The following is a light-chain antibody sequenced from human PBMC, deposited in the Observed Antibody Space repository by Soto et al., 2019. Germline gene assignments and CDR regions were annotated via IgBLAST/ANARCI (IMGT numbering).Light chain of an antibody. CDR1: QSVSSY. J-gene: IGKJ4*01. CDR2: DAS. Sequence: PLSFXRGAKSTLACRGSQSVSSYLAWYQHEPGQAPRLLIYDASNRATGIPARFSGSGSGTDFTLTISSLEPADFAVYYCQHRSNWPLTFGGGTKVDIK. V-gene: IGKV3-11*01. CDR3: QHRSNWPLT.